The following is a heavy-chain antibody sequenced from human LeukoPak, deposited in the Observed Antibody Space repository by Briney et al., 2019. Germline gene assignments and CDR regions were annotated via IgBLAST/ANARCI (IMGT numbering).Heavy chain of an antibody. CDR2: IYHSGST. CDR1: GYSISSYY. D-gene: IGHD6-13*01. J-gene: IGHJ4*02. Sequence: PSETLSLTCTVSGYSISSYYWGWIRQPPGKGLEWIGSIYHSGSTYYNPSLKSRVTISVDTSKNQFSLRLNSVTAADTAVYYCARYRGGIAAAGTDYWGQGTLVTASS. V-gene: IGHV4-38-2*02. CDR3: ARYRGGIAAAGTDY.